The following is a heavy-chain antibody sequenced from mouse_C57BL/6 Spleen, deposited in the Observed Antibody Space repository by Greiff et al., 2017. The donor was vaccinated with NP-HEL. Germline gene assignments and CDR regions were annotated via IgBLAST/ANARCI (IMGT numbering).Heavy chain of an antibody. J-gene: IGHJ4*01. V-gene: IGHV7-3*01. CDR2: IRNKANGYTT. D-gene: IGHD6-5*01. CDR3: ARSSPYDFYAMDY. Sequence: EVQLVESGGGLVQPGGSLSLSCAASGFTFTDYYMSWVRQPPGKALEWLGFIRNKANGYTTEYSASVKGRFTISRDNSQSILYLQMNALRAEDSATYYCARSSPYDFYAMDYWGQGTSVTVSS. CDR1: GFTFTDYY.